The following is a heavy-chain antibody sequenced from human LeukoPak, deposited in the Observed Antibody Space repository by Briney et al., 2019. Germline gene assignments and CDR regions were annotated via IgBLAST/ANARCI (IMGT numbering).Heavy chain of an antibody. V-gene: IGHV3-7*01. J-gene: IGHJ6*03. D-gene: IGHD2-15*01. CDR3: ARGGWYMDV. CDR2: IKQDGSEK. CDR1: GFTFNTYW. Sequence: GGSLRLSCQAAGFTFNTYWMTWVRQAPGKGLEWVANIKQDGSEKYYVDSVKGQFTISRDNAKNSLYLQMNSLRAEDTAVYYCARGGWYMDVWGKGTTVTVSS.